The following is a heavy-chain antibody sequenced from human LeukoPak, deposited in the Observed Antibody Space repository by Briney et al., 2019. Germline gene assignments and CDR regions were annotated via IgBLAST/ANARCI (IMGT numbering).Heavy chain of an antibody. J-gene: IGHJ5*02. D-gene: IGHD1-1*01. V-gene: IGHV4-38-2*02. Sequence: SETLSLTCTVSGYSISSGYYWGWFRQPPGKGLEGIGIIYQSWSTYYNLSFKSRDPISLNTSKNCSSLKLNSVTAADTAVYYCARGSTTGTTSYFDPWGQGTLVIVSP. CDR2: IYQSWST. CDR3: ARGSTTGTTSYFDP. CDR1: GYSISSGYY.